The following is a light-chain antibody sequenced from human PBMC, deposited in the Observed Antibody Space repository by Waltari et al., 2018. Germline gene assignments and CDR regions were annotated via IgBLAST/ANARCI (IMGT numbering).Light chain of an antibody. V-gene: IGLV2-8*01. J-gene: IGLJ2*01. Sequence: QSALTQPPSASGSPGQSVTISCTGTRSDVGGFDYVPWYQQPPGKVPRLMIYEVSKRPSGVPDRFSGSKSGNTASLTVSGLQVEDEADYYCSSFAGSSQMLFGGGTKLTVL. CDR1: RSDVGGFDY. CDR2: EVS. CDR3: SSFAGSSQML.